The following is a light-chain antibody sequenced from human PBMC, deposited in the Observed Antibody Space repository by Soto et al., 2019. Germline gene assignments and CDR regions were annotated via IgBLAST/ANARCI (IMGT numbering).Light chain of an antibody. CDR1: QSISSY. Sequence: DIQMTQYPSSLSASVGDRITITCRASQSISSYLNWYQHKPGTAPNLLIYAASSLQSGVPSRFSGSGSGTDFTLTISSLQPEDFVSYYCQQSFGTPPTFGGGTKVEIK. V-gene: IGKV1-39*01. J-gene: IGKJ4*01. CDR2: AAS. CDR3: QQSFGTPPT.